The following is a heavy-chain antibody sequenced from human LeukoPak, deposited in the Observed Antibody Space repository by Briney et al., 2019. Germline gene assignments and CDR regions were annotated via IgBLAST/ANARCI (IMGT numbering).Heavy chain of an antibody. V-gene: IGHV4-34*01. J-gene: IGHJ3*02. CDR2: INHSGST. CDR3: ARLPGPEYQQDNAFDI. Sequence: SETLSLTCAVYGGSFSGYYWSWIRQPPGKGLEWIGEINHSGSTNYNPSLKSRVTISVGTSKNQFSLKLSSVTAADTAVYYCARLPGPEYQQDNAFDIWGQGTMVTVSS. D-gene: IGHD2-2*01. CDR1: GGSFSGYY.